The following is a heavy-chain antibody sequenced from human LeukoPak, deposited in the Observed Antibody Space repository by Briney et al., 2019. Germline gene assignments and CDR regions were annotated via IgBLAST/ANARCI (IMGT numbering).Heavy chain of an antibody. D-gene: IGHD3-10*01. CDR1: GGTFSTYA. Sequence: SVKVSCKASGGTFSTYAISWVRQAPGQGLEWMGRITPIFGTADYAQKFQGRVTIITDESTSTAYMELSSLKSEDTAVYYCARGDPGESDLDYWGQGTLVTVSS. CDR3: ARGDPGESDLDY. V-gene: IGHV1-69*05. CDR2: ITPIFGTA. J-gene: IGHJ4*02.